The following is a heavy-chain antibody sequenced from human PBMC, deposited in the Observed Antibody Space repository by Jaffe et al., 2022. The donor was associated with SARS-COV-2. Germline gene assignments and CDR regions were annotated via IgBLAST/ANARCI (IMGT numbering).Heavy chain of an antibody. D-gene: IGHD5-18*01. CDR1: GGSISSGSYY. J-gene: IGHJ5*02. Sequence: QVQLQESGPGLVKPSQTLSLTCTVSGGSISSGSYYWSWIRQPAGKGLEWIGRIYTSGSTNYNPSLKSRVTISVDTSKNQFSLKLSSVTAADTAVYYCARESMDTAMENWFDPWGQGTLVTVSS. V-gene: IGHV4-61*02. CDR2: IYTSGST. CDR3: ARESMDTAMENWFDP.